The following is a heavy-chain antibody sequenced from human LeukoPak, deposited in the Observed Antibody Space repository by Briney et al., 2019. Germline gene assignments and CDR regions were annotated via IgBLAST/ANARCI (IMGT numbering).Heavy chain of an antibody. Sequence: ASVKVSCKASGGTFSSYAISWVRQAPGQGLEWMGGIIPIFGTANYAQKLQGRVTMTTDTSTSTAYMELRSLRSDDTAVYYCARVWEYGVLVYYGMDVWGQGTTVTVSS. D-gene: IGHD3-3*01. CDR1: GGTFSSYA. V-gene: IGHV1-69*05. CDR3: ARVWEYGVLVYYGMDV. J-gene: IGHJ6*02. CDR2: IIPIFGTA.